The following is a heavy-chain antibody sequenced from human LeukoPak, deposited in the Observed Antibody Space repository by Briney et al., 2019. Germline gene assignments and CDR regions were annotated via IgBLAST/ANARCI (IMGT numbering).Heavy chain of an antibody. CDR3: ARRPYSETYYVDY. Sequence: PGGSLRLSCAASGFPFSSYAMNWVRQALGKGLEWVSIIFGADKNTTYYADSVKGRFTISRDNSKNTLYLQMRSLRTEDMAVYYCARRPYSETYYVDYWGQGTLVTVSS. J-gene: IGHJ4*02. V-gene: IGHV3-23*01. CDR2: IFGADKNTT. CDR1: GFPFSSYA. D-gene: IGHD1-26*01.